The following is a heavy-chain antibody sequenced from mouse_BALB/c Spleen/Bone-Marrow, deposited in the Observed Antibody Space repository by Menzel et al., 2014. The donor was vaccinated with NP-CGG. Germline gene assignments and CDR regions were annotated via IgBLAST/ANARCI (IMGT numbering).Heavy chain of an antibody. CDR1: GYVFSTYW. CDR3: ARGGISVDY. CDR2: IYPGDGDT. V-gene: IGHV1-80*01. Sequence: QVQLKDSGAELVRPGSSVKTSCESSGYVFSTYWINWVKQRPGQGLEWIGQIYPGDGDTDYNGRFKDKATLTADKSSNTAYMQLSSLTSEDSAVYFCARGGISVDYWGQGTTLTVSS. J-gene: IGHJ2*01.